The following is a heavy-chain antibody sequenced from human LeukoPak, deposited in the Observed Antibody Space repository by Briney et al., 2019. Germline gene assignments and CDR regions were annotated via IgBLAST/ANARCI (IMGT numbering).Heavy chain of an antibody. J-gene: IGHJ4*02. V-gene: IGHV1-18*01. CDR3: ARETLFGGVDY. CDR2: ISAYSGNT. CDR1: GYTFNNYD. D-gene: IGHD3-16*01. Sequence: WASVKVSCKASGYTFNNYDISWVRQAPGQGLEWMGWISAYSGNTNYAQKLQGRVTMTTDTSTSTAYMELRSLRSDDTAVYYCARETLFGGVDYWGQGTLVTVSS.